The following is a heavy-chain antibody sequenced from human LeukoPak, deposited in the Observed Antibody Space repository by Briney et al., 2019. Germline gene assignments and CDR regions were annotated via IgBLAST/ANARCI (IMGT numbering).Heavy chain of an antibody. CDR3: ASDYCGGDCSHI. J-gene: IGHJ4*02. V-gene: IGHV3-72*01. CDR2: ISTKANSYTT. CDR1: GFTFTSYV. Sequence: GGSLRLSCAASGFTFTSYVMDWVRQAPGKGLEWVGRISTKANSYTTEYAASVKGRFTISRDDSKNSLYLQMNSLKTEDTAVYYCASDYCGGDCSHIWGQGTLVTVSS. D-gene: IGHD2-21*02.